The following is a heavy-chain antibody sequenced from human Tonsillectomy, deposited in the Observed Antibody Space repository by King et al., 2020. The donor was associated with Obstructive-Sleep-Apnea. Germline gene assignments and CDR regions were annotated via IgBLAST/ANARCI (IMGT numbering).Heavy chain of an antibody. D-gene: IGHD3-10*01. Sequence: VQLVESGGGLVQPGGSLRLSCAASGFTFSSYWRSWVRQAPGKGLEWVANIKQDGSEKYYVDSVKGRFTISRDNAKNALFLQMNGLRAEDTAVYYCARDQAYYYGSGSYYNALYYYGMDVWGQGTTVTVSS. J-gene: IGHJ6*02. V-gene: IGHV3-7*01. CDR3: ARDQAYYYGSGSYYNALYYYGMDV. CDR2: IKQDGSEK. CDR1: GFTFSSYW.